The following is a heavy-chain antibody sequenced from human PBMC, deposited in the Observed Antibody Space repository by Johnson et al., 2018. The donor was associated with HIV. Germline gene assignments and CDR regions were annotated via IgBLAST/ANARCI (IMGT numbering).Heavy chain of an antibody. CDR1: GFTFSDHY. CDR2: IYSGGST. D-gene: IGHD6-19*01. J-gene: IGHJ3*02. Sequence: VQLVESGGGLVKPGGSLRLSCAASGFTFSDHYMSWVRQAPGTGLEWVSVIYSGGSTSYADSVKGRFTISRDNSKNTLYVQMISLRGEDTALYYCARPYKRSIAVTGGAFDIWGQGTLVTVSS. CDR3: ARPYKRSIAVTGGAFDI. V-gene: IGHV3-66*04.